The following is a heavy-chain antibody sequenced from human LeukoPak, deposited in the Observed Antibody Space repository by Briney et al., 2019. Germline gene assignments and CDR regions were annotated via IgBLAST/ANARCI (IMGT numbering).Heavy chain of an antibody. CDR1: GFTFSSYA. CDR3: AKVAWAAAGNADYDY. J-gene: IGHJ4*02. D-gene: IGHD6-13*01. CDR2: LSGSGRST. Sequence: PGGSLRLSCAASGFTFSSYAMSWVRQAPGKGLEWVSALSGSGRSTYYADSVKGRLTISRDNSKNTLYLQMNSLRAEDTAVYYCAKVAWAAAGNADYDYWGQGTLVTVSS. V-gene: IGHV3-23*01.